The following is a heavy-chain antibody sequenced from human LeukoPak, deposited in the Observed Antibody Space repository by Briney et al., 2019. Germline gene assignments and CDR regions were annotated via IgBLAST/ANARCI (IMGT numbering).Heavy chain of an antibody. Sequence: PGGSLRLSCAASEFTFSSSAMSWVRQAPGKGLAWVSSITDSGDGEYYADSVKGRFTISRDDSKNTLYLQMNSLRAEDTAVYYCAKDSPVATRWGQGTLVTVSS. D-gene: IGHD1-26*01. V-gene: IGHV3-23*01. CDR3: AKDSPVATR. CDR2: ITDSGDGE. J-gene: IGHJ4*02. CDR1: EFTFSSSA.